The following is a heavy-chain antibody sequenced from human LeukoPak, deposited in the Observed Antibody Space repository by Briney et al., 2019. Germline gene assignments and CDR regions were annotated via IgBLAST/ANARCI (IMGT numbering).Heavy chain of an antibody. Sequence: SETLSLTCAVYGGSFSGYYWSWIRQPPGKGLEWIGEINHSGSTNYNPSLKSRVTISVDTSKNQFPLKLSSVPAADPAVYYCASVGGTYAFDIWGQGKMVTVSS. D-gene: IGHD2-15*01. CDR3: ASVGGTYAFDI. CDR2: INHSGST. V-gene: IGHV4-34*01. CDR1: GGSFSGYY. J-gene: IGHJ3*02.